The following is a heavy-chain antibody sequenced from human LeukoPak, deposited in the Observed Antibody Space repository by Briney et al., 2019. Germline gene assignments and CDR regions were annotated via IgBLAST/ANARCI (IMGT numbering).Heavy chain of an antibody. Sequence: GGSLRLSCVGSGFTFSTYWMSWVRQAPGKGLEWVAHIKQDGSEKYYVDSVKGRFTISRDNAKNSLFLQVNSLRAEDTAVYYCARGGKIAGYYYFYMDVWGKGTTVIVSS. J-gene: IGHJ6*03. CDR3: ARGGKIAGYYYFYMDV. V-gene: IGHV3-7*04. D-gene: IGHD2/OR15-2a*01. CDR1: GFTFSTYW. CDR2: IKQDGSEK.